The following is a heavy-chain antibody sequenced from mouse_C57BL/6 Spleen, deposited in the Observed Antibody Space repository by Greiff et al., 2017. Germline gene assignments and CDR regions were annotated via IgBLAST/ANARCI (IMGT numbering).Heavy chain of an antibody. V-gene: IGHV1-15*01. D-gene: IGHD1-1*01. CDR3: TSDYYGSSHWYFDV. Sequence: QVQLQESRAELVRPGASVTLSCKASGYTFTDYEMHWVKQTPVHGLEWIGAIDPETGGTAYNQKFKGKAILTADKSSRTAYIELRSLTADDSAVYYCTSDYYGSSHWYFDVWGTGTTETVSS. CDR2: IDPETGGT. CDR1: GYTFTDYE. J-gene: IGHJ1*03.